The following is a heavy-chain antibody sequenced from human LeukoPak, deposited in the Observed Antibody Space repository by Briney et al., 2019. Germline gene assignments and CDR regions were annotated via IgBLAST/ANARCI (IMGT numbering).Heavy chain of an antibody. J-gene: IGHJ4*02. CDR3: ARGRAVAGPGDY. Sequence: ASVKVSCKASGGTFSSYAISWVRQAPGQGLEWMGRIIPIFGTANYAQKLQGRVTITTDESTGTAYMELSSLRSEDTAVYYCARGRAVAGPGDYWGQGTLVTVSS. D-gene: IGHD6-19*01. CDR1: GGTFSSYA. V-gene: IGHV1-69*05. CDR2: IIPIFGTA.